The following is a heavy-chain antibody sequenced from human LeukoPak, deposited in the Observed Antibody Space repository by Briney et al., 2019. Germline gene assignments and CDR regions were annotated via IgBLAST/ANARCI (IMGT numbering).Heavy chain of an antibody. CDR3: ARDRSGDDDFWSGYYTNYFDP. V-gene: IGHV1-46*01. J-gene: IGHJ5*02. CDR2: IYPGGGST. D-gene: IGHD3-3*01. CDR1: GYTFTSYY. Sequence: ASVKVSCKASGYTFTSYYIHWVRQAPGQGLEWMGIIYPGGGSTSYAQKFQGRVTMTRDMSTSTVYMELSSLRSEDTAVYYCARDRSGDDDFWSGYYTNYFDPWGQGTLVTVSS.